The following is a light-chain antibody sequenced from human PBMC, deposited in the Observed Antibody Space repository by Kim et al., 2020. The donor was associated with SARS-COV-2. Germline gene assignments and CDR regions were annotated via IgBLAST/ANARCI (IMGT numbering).Light chain of an antibody. CDR1: QTITYF. J-gene: IGKJ1*01. CDR3: QQSYTTPRT. CDR2: TAS. Sequence: IQMTQSPSSLSASIGDRVTITCRASQTITYFLNWYQQKPGKAPKLLIYTASTLQSGVPSRFSGSGSGTDFTLTISSLQPEDFATYYCQQSYTTPRTFGRGTKVDIK. V-gene: IGKV1-39*01.